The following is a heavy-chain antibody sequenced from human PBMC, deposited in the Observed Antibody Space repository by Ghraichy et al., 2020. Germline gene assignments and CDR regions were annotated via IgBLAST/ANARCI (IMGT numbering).Heavy chain of an antibody. CDR3: ARGGGFCSGGTCYPFDY. Sequence: GESLNISCAASGFTFSTYSMSWVRQAPGKGLQWVSSIASSTYIYYADSVKGRFTISRDNARNSLYLQMNSLRAEDTAVYYCARGGGFCSGGTCYPFDYWGQGTLVTVSS. CDR1: GFTFSTYS. J-gene: IGHJ4*02. CDR2: IASSTYI. D-gene: IGHD2-15*01. V-gene: IGHV3-21*01.